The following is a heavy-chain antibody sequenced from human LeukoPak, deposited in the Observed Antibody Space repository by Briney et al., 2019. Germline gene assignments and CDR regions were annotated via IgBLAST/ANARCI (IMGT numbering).Heavy chain of an antibody. CDR3: AGPGVGATWDVYDY. D-gene: IGHD1-26*01. CDR2: IYYSGST. Sequence: PSETLSLTCTVSGGSISSYYWSWIRQPPGKGLEWIGYIYYSGSTNYNPSLKSRVTISVDKSKNQFSLKLSSVTAADTAVYYCAGPGVGATWDVYDYWGQGTLVTVSS. J-gene: IGHJ4*02. V-gene: IGHV4-59*12. CDR1: GGSISSYY.